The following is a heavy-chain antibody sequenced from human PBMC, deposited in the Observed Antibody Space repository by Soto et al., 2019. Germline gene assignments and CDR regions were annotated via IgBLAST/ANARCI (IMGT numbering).Heavy chain of an antibody. CDR1: GFTFGDYA. V-gene: IGHV3-49*03. Sequence: GGSLRLSCTASGFTFGDYAMSWFRQAPGKGLEWVGFIRSKAYGGTTEYAASVKGRFTISRDDSKSIAYLQMNSLKTEDTAVYYCTRDSRYCSSTSCSATDYWGQGTLVTVSS. D-gene: IGHD2-2*01. J-gene: IGHJ4*02. CDR3: TRDSRYCSSTSCSATDY. CDR2: IRSKAYGGTT.